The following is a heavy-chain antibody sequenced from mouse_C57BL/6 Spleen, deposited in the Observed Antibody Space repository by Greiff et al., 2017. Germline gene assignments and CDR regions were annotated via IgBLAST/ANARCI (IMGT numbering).Heavy chain of an antibody. CDR2: IDPSDSET. CDR1: GYTFTSYW. J-gene: IGHJ2*01. Sequence: QVQLQQPGAELVRPGSSVKLSCKASGYTFTSYWMHWVKQRPIQGLEWIGNIDPSDSETHYNQKFKDKATLTVDKSSSTAYMQLSRLTSEDSAVYYCASIDDLGDYWGQGTTLTVSS. V-gene: IGHV1-52*01. CDR3: ASIDDLGDY. D-gene: IGHD2-4*01.